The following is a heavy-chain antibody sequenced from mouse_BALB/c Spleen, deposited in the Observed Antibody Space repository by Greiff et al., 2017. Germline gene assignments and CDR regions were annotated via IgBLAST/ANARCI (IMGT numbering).Heavy chain of an antibody. J-gene: IGHJ3*01. CDR1: GFTFSNYW. CDR2: IRLKSNNYAT. V-gene: IGHV6-6*02. Sequence: EVHLVESGGGLVQPGGSMKLSCVASGFTFSNYWMNWVRQSPEKGLEWVAEIRLKSNNYATHYAESVKGRFTISRDDSKSSVYLQMNNLRAEDTGIYYCTQGFAWFAYWGQGTLVTVSA. CDR3: TQGFAWFAY.